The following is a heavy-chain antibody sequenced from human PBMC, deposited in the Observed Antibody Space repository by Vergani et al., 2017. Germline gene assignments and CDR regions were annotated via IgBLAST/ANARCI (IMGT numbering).Heavy chain of an antibody. Sequence: QVQLVESGGGVVQPGRSLRLSCAASGFTFSSYAMHWVRQAPGKGLEWVAVISYDGSNKYYADSVKGRFTISRDNSKNTLYLQMNSLRAEDTAVYYCARVQGDIVVVPAVRGYMDVWSKGTTVTVSS. J-gene: IGHJ6*03. V-gene: IGHV3-30-3*01. CDR3: ARVQGDIVVVPAVRGYMDV. D-gene: IGHD2-2*01. CDR1: GFTFSSYA. CDR2: ISYDGSNK.